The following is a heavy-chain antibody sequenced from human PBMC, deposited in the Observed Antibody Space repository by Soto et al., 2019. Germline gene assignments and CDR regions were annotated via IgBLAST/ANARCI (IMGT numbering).Heavy chain of an antibody. CDR2: TYYRSKWYN. J-gene: IGHJ4*02. Sequence: PSQTLSLTCAICGESVSSYSGPWNWIRQSPSRGLEWLGRTYYRSKWYNDYAVSVKSRITINPDTSKNQFSLQLNSVTPDDTAVYYCARSIAVARIDYWGQGTLVTVSS. CDR3: ARSIAVARIDY. V-gene: IGHV6-1*01. D-gene: IGHD6-19*01. CDR1: GESVSSYSGP.